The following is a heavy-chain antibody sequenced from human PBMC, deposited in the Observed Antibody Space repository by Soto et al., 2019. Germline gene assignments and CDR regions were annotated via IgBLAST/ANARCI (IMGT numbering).Heavy chain of an antibody. CDR3: AKDARSSPRLPFWFL. CDR2: ISYDGSNK. D-gene: IGHD3-10*01. V-gene: IGHV3-30*18. CDR1: GFTFSSYG. J-gene: IGHJ4*02. Sequence: GGSLRLSCAASGFTFSSYGMHWVRQAPGKGLEWVAVISYDGSNKYYADSVKGRFTISRDNSKNTLYLQMNSLRAEDTAVYYCAKDARSSPRLPFWFLWGEGTMVTV.